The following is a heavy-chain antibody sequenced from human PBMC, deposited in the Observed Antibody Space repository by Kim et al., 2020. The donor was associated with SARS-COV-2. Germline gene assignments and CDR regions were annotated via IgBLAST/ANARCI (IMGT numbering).Heavy chain of an antibody. Sequence: SVKVSCKASGGTFSSYAISWVRQAPGQGLEWMGGIIPIFGTANYAQKFQGRVTITADESTSTAYMELSSLRSEDTAVYYCARDRIVWLVAATKGHKPDAFDIWGQGTMVTVSS. CDR3: ARDRIVWLVAATKGHKPDAFDI. CDR1: GGTFSSYA. J-gene: IGHJ3*02. CDR2: IIPIFGTA. D-gene: IGHD2-15*01. V-gene: IGHV1-69*13.